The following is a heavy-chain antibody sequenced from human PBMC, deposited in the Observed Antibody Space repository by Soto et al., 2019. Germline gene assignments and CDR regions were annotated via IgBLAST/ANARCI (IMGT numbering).Heavy chain of an antibody. J-gene: IGHJ3*02. Sequence: SVKVSWKVAGYTLTDLSIQRMRPAPAKGLEWRGGLDPEDGETIYAQKFQGRVTMTEDTSTDTAYMELSSLRSEDTAVYYCATAYCSGGSCWGAFDIWGQGTMVTVSS. CDR3: ATAYCSGGSCWGAFDI. CDR2: LDPEDGET. CDR1: GYTLTDLS. V-gene: IGHV1-24*01. D-gene: IGHD2-15*01.